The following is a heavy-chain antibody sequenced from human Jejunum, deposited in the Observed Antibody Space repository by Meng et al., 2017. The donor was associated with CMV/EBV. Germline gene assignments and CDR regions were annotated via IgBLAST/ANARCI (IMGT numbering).Heavy chain of an antibody. V-gene: IGHV4-31*02. J-gene: IGHJ4*02. CDR2: IYYFRGGT. CDR3: ARLLWSGDVYFDY. CDR1: GGYVNTGCNF. D-gene: IGHD3-3*01. Sequence: GGYVNTGCNFWSWLRQRPGKGLEWIGNIYYFRGGTTYNPSFKSRVTISMDTSRNQFSLKLTSVTAADTAVYYCARLLWSGDVYFDYWGQGTLVTVSS.